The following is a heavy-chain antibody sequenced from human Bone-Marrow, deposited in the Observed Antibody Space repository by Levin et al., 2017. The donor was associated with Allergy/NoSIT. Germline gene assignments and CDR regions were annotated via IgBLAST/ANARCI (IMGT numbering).Heavy chain of an antibody. Sequence: PGESLKISCAASGFTFSAFAMHWVRQAPGKGLECLALISYDGDDDYCADSLKGRFTVSRDNSNNTLYLQMNSLRADDTAVYYCAKGSCARGICSLDLWGQGTLVTVSS. CDR3: AKGSCARGICSLDL. CDR2: ISYDGDDD. V-gene: IGHV3-30*18. D-gene: IGHD2-21*01. J-gene: IGHJ5*02. CDR1: GFTFSAFA.